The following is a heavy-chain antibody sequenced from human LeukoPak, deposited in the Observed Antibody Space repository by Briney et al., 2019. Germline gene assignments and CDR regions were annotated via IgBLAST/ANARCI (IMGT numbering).Heavy chain of an antibody. D-gene: IGHD2-2*01. J-gene: IGHJ5*02. V-gene: IGHV4-4*09. CDR1: GGSMTHYF. Sequence: SGTLSLTCTVAGGSMTHYFWNWIRQPPGKGLEWIGYTHTSGSPDYSRSLKSRVTISLDTSKNQFSLMLSSVTAADTAVYFCARATQRYCSGTTCFPYWFDTWGQGTLATVSS. CDR3: ARATQRYCSGTTCFPYWFDT. CDR2: THTSGSP.